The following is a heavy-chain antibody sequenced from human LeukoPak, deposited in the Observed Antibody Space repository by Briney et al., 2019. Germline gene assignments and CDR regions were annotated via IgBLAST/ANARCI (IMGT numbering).Heavy chain of an antibody. D-gene: IGHD6-13*01. CDR1: GFTFSSYG. V-gene: IGHV3-30*02. J-gene: IGHJ4*02. CDR2: IRYDGSNK. CDR3: ANGVAAAGSVWDD. Sequence: GGSLRLSCAASGFTFSSYGMHWVRQAPGKGLEWVAFIRYDGSNKYYADSVKGRYTISRDNSKNTLYLQMNSLRAEDTAVYYCANGVAAAGSVWDDWGRGTLVTVSS.